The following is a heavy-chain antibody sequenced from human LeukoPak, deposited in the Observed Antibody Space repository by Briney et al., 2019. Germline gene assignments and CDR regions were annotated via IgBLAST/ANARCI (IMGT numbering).Heavy chain of an antibody. CDR1: GFTFSSFW. CDR3: AGHGGVSGYDLLDY. D-gene: IGHD5-12*01. J-gene: IGHJ4*02. V-gene: IGHV3-7*01. Sequence: GGSLRLSCAASGFTFSSFWMTWVHQAPGKGLEWVANINQDGSEKYYVDSVKGRFTISRDNAKNSVYLQMNSLRGEDTAVYYCAGHGGVSGYDLLDYWGQGTLVTVSS. CDR2: INQDGSEK.